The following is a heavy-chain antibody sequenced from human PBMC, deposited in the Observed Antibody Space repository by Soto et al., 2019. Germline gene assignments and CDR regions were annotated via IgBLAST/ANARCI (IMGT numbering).Heavy chain of an antibody. J-gene: IGHJ5*02. CDR1: GFTFSSYA. CDR3: AKDPQYSSSSSDWFDP. CDR2: ISGSGGST. D-gene: IGHD6-6*01. Sequence: GGSLRLSCAASGFTFSSYAMSWVRQAPGKGLEWVSAISGSGGSTYYADSVKGRFTISRDNSKNTLYLQMNSLRAEDTAVYYCAKDPQYSSSSSDWFDPWGQGTLVTVSS. V-gene: IGHV3-23*01.